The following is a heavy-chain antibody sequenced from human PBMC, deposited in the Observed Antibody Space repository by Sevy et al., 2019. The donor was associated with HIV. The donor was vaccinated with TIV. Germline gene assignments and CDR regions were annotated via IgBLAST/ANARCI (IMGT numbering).Heavy chain of an antibody. V-gene: IGHV4-59*08. CDR1: GGSITSLY. CDR3: AGENAWGRGYS. D-gene: IGHD1-26*01. CDR2: IYYNGQI. J-gene: IGHJ4*02. Sequence: SETLSLTCTVSGGSITSLYWNWIRQPPGKGLGCIAKIYYNGQINYNPSLKSRVTLSLDTSKNQFSLRLSSVTAADTAMYYCAGENAWGRGYSWGQGTLVTVSS.